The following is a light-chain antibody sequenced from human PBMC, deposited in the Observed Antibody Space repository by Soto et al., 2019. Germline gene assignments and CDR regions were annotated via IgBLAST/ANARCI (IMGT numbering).Light chain of an antibody. V-gene: IGLV1-44*01. CDR3: AAWDDSLNGSYV. Sequence: VLTPPPSATCTPGHSVTISCSGSSSNIGSNTVNWYQQLPGTAPKLPIYSNNQRPSGVPDRFSGSKSGTSASLAISGLQSEDEADYYCAAWDDSLNGSYVFGTGTKVTVL. J-gene: IGLJ1*01. CDR1: SSNIGSNT. CDR2: SNN.